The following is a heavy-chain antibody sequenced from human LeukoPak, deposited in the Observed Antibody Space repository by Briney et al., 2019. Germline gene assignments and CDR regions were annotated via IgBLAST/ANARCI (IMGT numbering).Heavy chain of an antibody. Sequence: KPSETLSLTCAVYGGSFSGYYWSWIRQPPGKGLEWIGEINYSGSTNYNPSLKSRVTISVDTSKNQFSLKLSSVTAADTAVYYCARVIAVAGTLSDYWGQGTLVTVSS. V-gene: IGHV4-34*01. D-gene: IGHD6-19*01. CDR2: INYSGST. CDR3: ARVIAVAGTLSDY. J-gene: IGHJ4*02. CDR1: GGSFSGYY.